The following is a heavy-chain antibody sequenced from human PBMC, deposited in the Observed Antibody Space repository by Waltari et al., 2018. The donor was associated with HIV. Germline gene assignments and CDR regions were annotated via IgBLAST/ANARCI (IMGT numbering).Heavy chain of an antibody. CDR1: GASIDSGHW. J-gene: IGHJ5*02. V-gene: IGHV4-4*02. Sequence: QVQLQESSPGLVTPSGTLSLTCAVSGASIDSGHWWTWVRQPPGRGLEWIGEIHYTGRTNDNPSLKSRLTISVDKAKNHFSLRLTSVTAADTVVFYCARGDNWRIDPWGQGTLVTVSS. D-gene: IGHD1-1*01. CDR3: ARGDNWRIDP. CDR2: IHYTGRT.